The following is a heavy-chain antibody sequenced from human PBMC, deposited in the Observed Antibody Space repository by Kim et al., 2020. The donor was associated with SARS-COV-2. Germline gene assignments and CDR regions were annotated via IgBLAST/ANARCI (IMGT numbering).Heavy chain of an antibody. CDR1: GFTFSSYG. Sequence: GGSLRLSCAASGFTFSSYGMHWVRQAPGKGLEWVAVISYDGSNKYYADSVKGRFTISRDNSKNTLYLQMNSLRAEDTAVYYCAKDFITMIVISGPYYFDYWGQGTLVTVSS. D-gene: IGHD3-22*01. CDR3: AKDFITMIVISGPYYFDY. V-gene: IGHV3-30*18. CDR2: ISYDGSNK. J-gene: IGHJ4*02.